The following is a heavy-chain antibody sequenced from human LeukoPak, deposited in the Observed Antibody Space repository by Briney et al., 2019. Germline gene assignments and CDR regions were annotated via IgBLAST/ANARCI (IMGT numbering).Heavy chain of an antibody. V-gene: IGHV3-30*03. CDR3: AREGYCSSTSCYTLGDAFDI. J-gene: IGHJ3*02. CDR2: ISYDGINK. D-gene: IGHD2-2*02. Sequence: GSLRLSCASSGFTFSSYGMHWVRPAPGKGEEWVAVISYDGINKYYADSVKGRFTISRDNSKNTLYLQMNSLRAEDSAVYYCAREGYCSSTSCYTLGDAFDIWGQGTMVTVSS. CDR1: GFTFSSYG.